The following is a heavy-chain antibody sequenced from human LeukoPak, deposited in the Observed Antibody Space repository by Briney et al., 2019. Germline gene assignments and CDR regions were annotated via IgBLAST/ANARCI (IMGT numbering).Heavy chain of an antibody. J-gene: IGHJ3*02. V-gene: IGHV3-23*01. CDR2: ISGRSSST. CDR3: AKDPVNWGQDSGTFDI. CDR1: GFTFTNYA. Sequence: GGSLRLSCAVSGFTFTNYAMSWVRQAPGKGLEWVSTISGRSSSTYYADSVKGRFTISRDNSKSTLFLQMHSLRADDTAVYYCAKDPVNWGQDSGTFDIWGQGTMVSVSS. D-gene: IGHD3-16*01.